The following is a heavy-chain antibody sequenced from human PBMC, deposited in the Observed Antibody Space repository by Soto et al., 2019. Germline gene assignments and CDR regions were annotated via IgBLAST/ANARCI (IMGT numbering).Heavy chain of an antibody. J-gene: IGHJ6*03. V-gene: IGHV6-1*01. D-gene: IGHD1-7*01. Sequence: QVQLQESGPGLVKPSQTLSLTCAISGDSVSSNSAAWNWIRLSPSRGLEWLARTYYRSRWYNDYAVCVKSRLTVNPDTSKNQFSLQLTSVTPEDTAVYYCAGTTSHQWYYMDVWGKGTTVTVSS. CDR2: TYYRSRWYN. CDR3: AGTTSHQWYYMDV. CDR1: GDSVSSNSAA.